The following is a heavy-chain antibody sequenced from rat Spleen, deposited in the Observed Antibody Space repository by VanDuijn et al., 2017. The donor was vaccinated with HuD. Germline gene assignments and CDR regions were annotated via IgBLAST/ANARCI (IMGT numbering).Heavy chain of an antibody. CDR2: IWTGGST. CDR1: GFSLTSYN. D-gene: IGHD1-10*01. J-gene: IGHJ4*01. CDR3: TRGRDNGVMDA. Sequence: QVQLKESGPGLVQPSQTLSLTCTVSGFSLTSYNVHWLRQPTGKGLEWMGVIWTGGSTDYNSALKSRLSISRDTSKLQVFLKMNSLQTDDTGTYYGTRGRDNGVMDAWGQGASVTVSS. V-gene: IGHV2-30*01.